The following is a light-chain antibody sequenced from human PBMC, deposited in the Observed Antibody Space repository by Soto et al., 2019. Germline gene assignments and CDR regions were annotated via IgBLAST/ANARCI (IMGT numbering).Light chain of an antibody. Sequence: SYELTQPPSVSVAPEKTTTITCGGNNIGDKRVHWYRQKPGQAPVLLISYDSDRPSGIPERFSGPNSGNTATLTISRVEAGDEADYYCQVWDIMTDNYVFGGGTKVTVL. V-gene: IGLV3-21*04. CDR1: NIGDKR. CDR2: YDS. CDR3: QVWDIMTDNYV. J-gene: IGLJ1*01.